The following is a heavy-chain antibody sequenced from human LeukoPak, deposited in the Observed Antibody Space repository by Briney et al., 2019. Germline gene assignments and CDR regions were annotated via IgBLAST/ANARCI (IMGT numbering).Heavy chain of an antibody. D-gene: IGHD3-3*01. CDR2: IYYSGST. Sequence: PSETLSLTCTVSGVPITGSSYYWAWIRQSPGKGLEWIGSIYYSGSTYFNPSLKSRVTMSVDTSENQFSLKLTSVTAADTALYYCARTGRFGVASWFDPWGQGTLITVSS. J-gene: IGHJ5*02. CDR3: ARTGRFGVASWFDP. V-gene: IGHV4-39*01. CDR1: GVPITGSSYY.